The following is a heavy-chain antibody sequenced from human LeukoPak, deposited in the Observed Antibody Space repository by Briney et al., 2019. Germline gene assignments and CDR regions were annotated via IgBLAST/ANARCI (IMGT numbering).Heavy chain of an antibody. Sequence: SETLSLTCTVSGGSISSYYWSWIRQPPGKGLEWIGYIYTSGSTKNNPSLKSRVTLSVDTSKNQFSLKLSSVTAADTAVYYCARLGSSWYFWFDPWGQGTLVTVSS. V-gene: IGHV4-4*09. J-gene: IGHJ5*02. D-gene: IGHD6-13*01. CDR2: IYTSGST. CDR3: ARLGSSWYFWFDP. CDR1: GGSISSYY.